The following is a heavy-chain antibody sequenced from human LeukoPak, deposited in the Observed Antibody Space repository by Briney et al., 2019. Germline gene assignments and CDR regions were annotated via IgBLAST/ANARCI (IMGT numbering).Heavy chain of an antibody. D-gene: IGHD4-17*01. V-gene: IGHV1-2*02. Sequence: ASVKVSCKASGYTFTGYYIHWVRQAPGQGLEWMGWINPDNGVTNYAQKFQGRVTMTRNTSISTAYMELSGLRSEDTAVYYCARNYGDYYYYYMDVWGKGTTVTISS. CDR2: INPDNGVT. J-gene: IGHJ6*03. CDR1: GYTFTGYY. CDR3: ARNYGDYYYYYMDV.